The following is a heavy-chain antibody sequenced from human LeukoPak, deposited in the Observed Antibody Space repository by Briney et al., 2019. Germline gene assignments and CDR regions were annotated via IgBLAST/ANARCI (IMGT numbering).Heavy chain of an antibody. V-gene: IGHV4-59*01. CDR2: IYYTGTT. D-gene: IGHD5/OR15-5a*01. Sequence: SETLSLTCTVSGGAISSYYWSWIRQPPGKGLEWIGYIYYTGTTNYNPTLKSRVTISLDTSKNQFSLNLTSVTAADTAVYYCAREVSGDFDYWGQGTLVTVSS. CDR3: AREVSGDFDY. J-gene: IGHJ4*02. CDR1: GGAISSYY.